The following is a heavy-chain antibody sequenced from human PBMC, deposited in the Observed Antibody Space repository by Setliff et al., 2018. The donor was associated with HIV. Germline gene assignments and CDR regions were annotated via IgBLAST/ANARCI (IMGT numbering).Heavy chain of an antibody. CDR1: GGSITGYF. V-gene: IGHV4-59*01. J-gene: IGHJ4*02. Sequence: PSETLSLPCTVSGGSITGYFWNWIRQSPGKGLEWIGYIYYNGNTNYNPTLNSRGTISVDTSKNQFSLKLTSVTAADTAVYYCAREIYGGNSRPFDYWGQGTLVTVSS. D-gene: IGHD4-17*01. CDR2: IYYNGNT. CDR3: AREIYGGNSRPFDY.